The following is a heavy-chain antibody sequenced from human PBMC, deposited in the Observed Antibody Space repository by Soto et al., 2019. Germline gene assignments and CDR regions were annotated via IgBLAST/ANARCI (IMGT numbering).Heavy chain of an antibody. CDR1: GFTFSSYG. Sequence: QVQLVESGGGVVQPGRSLRLSCAASGFTFSSYGMHWVRQAPGKGLEWVAVIWYDGSNKYYADSVKGRFTISRDNSKNTLYLQMNSLRAEDTAVYYCARSGSNSGGNSFFDYWGQGTLVTVSS. CDR2: IWYDGSNK. J-gene: IGHJ4*02. V-gene: IGHV3-33*01. D-gene: IGHD2-21*02. CDR3: ARSGSNSGGNSFFDY.